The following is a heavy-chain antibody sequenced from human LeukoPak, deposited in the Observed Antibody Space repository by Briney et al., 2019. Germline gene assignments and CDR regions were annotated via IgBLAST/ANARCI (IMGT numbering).Heavy chain of an antibody. CDR1: GYTFTSYA. V-gene: IGHV7-4-1*02. CDR2: TNTNTGNP. CDR3: ARVGELLYFDY. D-gene: IGHD1-26*01. Sequence: VASVKVSCKASGYTFTSYAMNWVRQAPGQGLEWMGWTNTNTGNPTYAQGFTGRFVFSLDTSVSTAYLQISSLKAEDTAVYYCARVGELLYFDYWGQGTLVTVSS. J-gene: IGHJ4*02.